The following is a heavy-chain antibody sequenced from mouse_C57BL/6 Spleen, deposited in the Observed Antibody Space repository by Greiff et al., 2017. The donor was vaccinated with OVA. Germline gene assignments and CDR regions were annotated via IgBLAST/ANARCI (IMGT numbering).Heavy chain of an antibody. CDR1: GFSFNTYA. J-gene: IGHJ4*01. V-gene: IGHV10-1*01. D-gene: IGHD4-1*01. Sequence: EVQLVESGGGLVQPKGSLKLSCAASGFSFNTYAMNWVRQAPGKGLEWVARIRSKSNNYATYYADSVKDRFTISRDDSESMLYLQMNNLKTEDTAMYYCVRHSRTEYAMDYWGQGTSVTVSS. CDR3: VRHSRTEYAMDY. CDR2: IRSKSNNYAT.